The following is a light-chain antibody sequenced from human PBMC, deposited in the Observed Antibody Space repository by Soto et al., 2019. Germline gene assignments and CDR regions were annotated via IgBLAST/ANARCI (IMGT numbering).Light chain of an antibody. CDR3: QQYNNWPPTWT. Sequence: EILMTQSPSTLSVSPGERATLSCRASQSVSSNFAGYQQKPGQAPRLLIYGASTRATGFPARFSGSGSGTEFTLTISSLQSQDFAVYYCQQYNNWPPTWTFGQGTKVDI. J-gene: IGKJ1*01. V-gene: IGKV3-15*01. CDR2: GAS. CDR1: QSVSSN.